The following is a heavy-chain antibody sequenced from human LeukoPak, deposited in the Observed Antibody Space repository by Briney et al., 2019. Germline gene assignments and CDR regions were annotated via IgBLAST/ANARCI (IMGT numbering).Heavy chain of an antibody. CDR1: GFTVSSNY. J-gene: IGHJ4*02. V-gene: IGHV3-66*01. CDR2: IYSGGTI. D-gene: IGHD2-2*01. CDR3: ARDYCSSTSCYAPNFDY. Sequence: GGSLRLSCAASGFTVSSNYMSWVRQAPGKGLAWVSVIYSGGTIYYADSVKGRFTISRDNAKNSLYLQMNSLRAEDTAVYYCARDYCSSTSCYAPNFDYWGQGTLVTVSS.